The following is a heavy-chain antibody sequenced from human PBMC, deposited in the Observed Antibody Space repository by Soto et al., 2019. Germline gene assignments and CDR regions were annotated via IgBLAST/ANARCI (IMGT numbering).Heavy chain of an antibody. Sequence: GASVKVSCKASGYTFTGYYMHWVRQAPGQGLEWMGWINPNSGGTNYAQKFQGRVTMTRDTSISTAYMELSRLRSDDTAVYYCARGGARIFGVANPGRATFDYWGQGTLVTVSS. CDR3: ARGGARIFGVANPGRATFDY. CDR2: INPNSGGT. V-gene: IGHV1-2*02. J-gene: IGHJ4*02. D-gene: IGHD3-3*01. CDR1: GYTFTGYY.